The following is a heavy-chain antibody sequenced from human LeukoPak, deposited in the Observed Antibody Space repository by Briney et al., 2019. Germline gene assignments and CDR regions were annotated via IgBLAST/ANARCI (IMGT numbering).Heavy chain of an antibody. CDR2: VDPEDGET. J-gene: IGHJ6*03. CDR3: ATDASSTSGLGYIDV. V-gene: IGHV1-69-2*01. D-gene: IGHD2-2*01. Sequence: ASVKVSCKVSGYTFTDYYMHWVQQAPGKGLEWMGLVDPEDGETIYAEKFQGRVTITADTSTGTAYMGLSSLRSEDTAVYYCATDASSTSGLGYIDVWGKGTPVTVSS. CDR1: GYTFTDYY.